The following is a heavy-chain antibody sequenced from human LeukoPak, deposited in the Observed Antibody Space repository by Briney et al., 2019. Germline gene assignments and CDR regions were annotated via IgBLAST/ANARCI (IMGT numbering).Heavy chain of an antibody. Sequence: GGSLRLSCAVSGFTVSSNYMSWVRQAPGKGLEWVSSISSSSSYIYYADSVKGRFTISRDNAKNSLYLQMNSLRAEDTAVYYCARVGCSGGSCFGYGMDVWGQGTTVTVSS. CDR1: GFTVSSNY. CDR3: ARVGCSGGSCFGYGMDV. V-gene: IGHV3-21*01. CDR2: ISSSSSYI. D-gene: IGHD2-15*01. J-gene: IGHJ6*02.